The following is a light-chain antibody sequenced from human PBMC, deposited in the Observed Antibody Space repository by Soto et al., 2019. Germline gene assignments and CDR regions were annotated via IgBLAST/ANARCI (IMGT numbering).Light chain of an antibody. V-gene: IGKV3-20*01. CDR2: AAS. CDR3: QQYGSSPKT. CDR1: QTISSTY. J-gene: IGKJ1*01. Sequence: EIELTHSPRTLSFCPLGRATLXCRASQTISSTYLAWYQQNPGQAPRLLIYAASTRATGVPDRFSGSGSGTDFTLTISRLEPEDFAVYYCQQYGSSPKTFGQGTKVDIK.